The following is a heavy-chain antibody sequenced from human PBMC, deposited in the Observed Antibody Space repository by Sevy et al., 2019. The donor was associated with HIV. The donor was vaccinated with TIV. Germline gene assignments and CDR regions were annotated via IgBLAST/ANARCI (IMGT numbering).Heavy chain of an antibody. CDR3: AHETFGRFES. V-gene: IGHV3-7*01. J-gene: IGHJ4*02. CDR1: GFTFSANW. Sequence: GGSLRLSCAASGFTFSANWMNWVRQAPGKGLEWVAIIKADGSDKHYVDSVEGRFTISRDNAKNLLFLQMNSLRVKDTAVYYCAHETFGRFESWGQGTLVTVSS. D-gene: IGHD3-16*01. CDR2: IKADGSDK.